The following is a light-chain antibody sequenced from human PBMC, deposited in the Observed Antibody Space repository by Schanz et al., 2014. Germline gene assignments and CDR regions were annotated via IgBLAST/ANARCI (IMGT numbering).Light chain of an antibody. CDR1: SSDVGGYNY. J-gene: IGLJ3*02. Sequence: QSALTQPPSASGSPGQSVTFSCTGTSSDVGGYNYVSWYQQHPGKAPKLMIYEVSKRPSGVPDRFSGSKSGNTASLTVSGLQAEDEADYYCAAWDDSLNGLNWVFGGGTKLTVL. CDR3: AAWDDSLNGLNWV. CDR2: EVS. V-gene: IGLV2-8*01.